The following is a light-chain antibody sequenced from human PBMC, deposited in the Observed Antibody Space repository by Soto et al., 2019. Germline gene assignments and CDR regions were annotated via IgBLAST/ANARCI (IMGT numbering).Light chain of an antibody. CDR3: ISYTSSSTWV. J-gene: IGLJ3*02. CDR1: SSDVGGYNY. Sequence: QSALTQPASVSGSPGQSVTISCTGTSSDVGGYNYVSWYQQHPGKAPKLMIYEVSNRPSGVSNRFFGSKSGNTASLTVSGIQAEDAADYSCISYTSSSTWVFGGGTKLTVL. V-gene: IGLV2-14*01. CDR2: EVS.